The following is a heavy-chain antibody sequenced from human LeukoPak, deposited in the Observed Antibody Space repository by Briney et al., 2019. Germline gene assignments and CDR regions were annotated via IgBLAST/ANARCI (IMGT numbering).Heavy chain of an antibody. CDR3: SRHTSSWHAMDV. CDR1: GFTFSSYW. V-gene: IGHV3-7*02. Sequence: GGSLRLSCAASGFTFSSYWMRWVRQAPGKGLEWVATIKEDGSEKYYVDSVKGRFTISRDNAKSSLYLQMNSLRAEDTAVYYCSRHTSSWHAMDVWGQGTSVTVSS. CDR2: IKEDGSEK. D-gene: IGHD6-13*01. J-gene: IGHJ6*02.